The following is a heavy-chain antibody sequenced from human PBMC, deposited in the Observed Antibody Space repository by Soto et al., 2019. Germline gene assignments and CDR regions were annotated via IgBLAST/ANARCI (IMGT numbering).Heavy chain of an antibody. Sequence: SVKVSCKASGGTFSSYAISWVRQAPGQGLEWMGGIIPIFGTANYAQKFQGRVTITADESTSTAYMELSSLRSEDTAVYYCASSGWELLRVDYWGQGILVTVSS. CDR1: GGTFSSYA. D-gene: IGHD1-26*01. CDR3: ASSGWELLRVDY. J-gene: IGHJ4*02. V-gene: IGHV1-69*13. CDR2: IIPIFGTA.